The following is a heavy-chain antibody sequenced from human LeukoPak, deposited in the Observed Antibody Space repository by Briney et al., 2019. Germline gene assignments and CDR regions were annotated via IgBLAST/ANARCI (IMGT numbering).Heavy chain of an antibody. Sequence: GGSLRLSCAASGFTFSSYSMNWVRQAPGKGLEWVSYISSSSSTRYYADSVKGRFTISRDNAKNSLYLQMNSLRAEDTAMDYCARSGRLRYFDWLPYYFDYWGQGTLVTVSS. V-gene: IGHV3-48*01. J-gene: IGHJ4*02. CDR1: GFTFSSYS. CDR3: ARSGRLRYFDWLPYYFDY. CDR2: ISSSSSTR. D-gene: IGHD3-9*01.